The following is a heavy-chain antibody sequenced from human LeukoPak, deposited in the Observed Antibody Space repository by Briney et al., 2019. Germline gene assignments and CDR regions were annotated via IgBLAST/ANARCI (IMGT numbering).Heavy chain of an antibody. CDR2: IHNSGTT. CDR3: AREVMVGATTA. Sequence: SETLSLTCTVSGASISSGSYYWSWIRQPAGKGLEWIGPIHNSGTTKYDPSLKSRVTISIDTSKNQFSLRLSSVTAADTAVYYCAREVMVGATTAWGRGTLVTVSS. D-gene: IGHD1-26*01. CDR1: GASISSGSYY. J-gene: IGHJ5*02. V-gene: IGHV4-61*02.